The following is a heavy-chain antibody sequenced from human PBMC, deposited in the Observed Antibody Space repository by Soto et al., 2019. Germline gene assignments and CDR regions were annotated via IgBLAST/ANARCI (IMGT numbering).Heavy chain of an antibody. D-gene: IGHD3-22*01. CDR1: GGSFSGYD. CDR2: INHSGSA. Sequence: SETLSLTCAVYGGSFSGYDCSWIRQPPWKGLEWIGEINHSGSANYNPSLKSRVTISVDTSKNQFSLKLSSVTAADTAVYYCARGSSSGYYLQTYYYYGMDVWGQGTTVIV. CDR3: ARGSSSGYYLQTYYYYGMDV. J-gene: IGHJ6*02. V-gene: IGHV4-34*01.